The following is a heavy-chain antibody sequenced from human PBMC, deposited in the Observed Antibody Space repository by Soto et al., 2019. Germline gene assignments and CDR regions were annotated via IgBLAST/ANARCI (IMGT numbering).Heavy chain of an antibody. V-gene: IGHV3-23*01. Sequence: EVQLLESGGGSRQPGGSLRLSCAGSGFIFSNYGMSWVRQAPGKGLEWVSATSSSGDATYYADSVKGRFTISRDNPKKTLYVEMKSLRVADTAVYYCAKDLGYDGSGIEIWGQGTLVTVSP. D-gene: IGHD3-10*01. CDR3: AKDLGYDGSGIEI. CDR2: TSSSGDAT. J-gene: IGHJ4*02. CDR1: GFIFSNYG.